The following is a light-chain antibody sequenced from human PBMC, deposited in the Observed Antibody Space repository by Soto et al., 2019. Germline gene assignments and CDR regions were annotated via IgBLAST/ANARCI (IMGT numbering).Light chain of an antibody. Sequence: QSALTQPASVSGSPGQSITISCTGTSSDVGGYNFVSWYQHHPGKAPKLIIYEVSNRPSGVSNRFSASKSGNTASLTIFGLQAEDEADYYCSSYTNSSTLVLFGGGTKLTFL. CDR3: SSYTNSSTLVL. V-gene: IGLV2-14*01. CDR1: SSDVGGYNF. J-gene: IGLJ2*01. CDR2: EVS.